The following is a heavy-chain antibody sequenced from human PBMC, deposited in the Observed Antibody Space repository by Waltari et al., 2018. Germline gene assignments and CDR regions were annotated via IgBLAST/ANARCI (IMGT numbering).Heavy chain of an antibody. CDR2: RSYDGSNK. Sequence: QVQLVESGGGLVQPARSLRLSCAASGFTVSRYGMHRVRQAPGKGLAWVEVRSYDGSNKYYADSVKSRFTISRDNSKNTLYLQMNSLRAEDTAVYYCAKDTNPAFDIWGQGTMVTVSS. D-gene: IGHD3-3*01. CDR3: AKDTNPAFDI. CDR1: GFTVSRYG. J-gene: IGHJ3*02. V-gene: IGHV3-30*18.